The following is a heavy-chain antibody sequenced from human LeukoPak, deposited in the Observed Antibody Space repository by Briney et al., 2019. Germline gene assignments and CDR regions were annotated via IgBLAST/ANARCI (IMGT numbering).Heavy chain of an antibody. CDR3: ALAPNSNWFDF. V-gene: IGHV4-34*01. CDR2: INHSGST. J-gene: IGHJ5*01. Sequence: SETLSLTCAVYGGSFSGYYWSWIRQPPGKGLEWIGEINHSGSTNYNPSLKSRGTISIDTSRKQFFLKLNSVTAADTAVYFCALAPNSNWFDFWGPGTLVTVSS. CDR1: GGSFSGYY. D-gene: IGHD2-8*01.